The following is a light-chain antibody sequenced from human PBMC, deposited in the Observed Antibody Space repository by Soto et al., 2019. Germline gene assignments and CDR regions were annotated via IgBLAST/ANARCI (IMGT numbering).Light chain of an antibody. CDR1: SSDIGSYDL. J-gene: IGLJ1*01. CDR3: CSLAVYTYV. V-gene: IGLV2-23*02. CDR2: EVT. Sequence: QPALTQPASGSGSPGQSITISCTGTSSDIGSYDLVSWYQQHPGTAPKLIIYEVTKRPSGVSTRFSGSKSGNTASMTISALQAVDEADYYCCSLAVYTYVFGAATKVTV.